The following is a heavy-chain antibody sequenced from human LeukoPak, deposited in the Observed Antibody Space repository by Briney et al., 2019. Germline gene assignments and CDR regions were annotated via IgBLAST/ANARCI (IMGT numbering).Heavy chain of an antibody. D-gene: IGHD6-19*01. J-gene: IGHJ4*02. CDR2: ISAYNGNT. CDR1: GYTFTSYG. V-gene: IGHV1-18*01. Sequence: EASVKVSCKASGYTFTSYGISWVRQAPGQGLEWMGWISAYNGNTNYAQKLQGRVTMTTDTSTSTAYMELRSLRSDDTAVYYCARNSGSGWSRFYYFDYWGQGTLVTVSS. CDR3: ARNSGSGWSRFYYFDY.